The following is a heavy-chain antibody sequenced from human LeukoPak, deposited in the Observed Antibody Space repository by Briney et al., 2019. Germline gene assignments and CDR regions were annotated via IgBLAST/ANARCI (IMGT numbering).Heavy chain of an antibody. CDR3: AKGRGDYYDSSGYQAHFDY. D-gene: IGHD3-22*01. V-gene: IGHV3-23*01. CDR1: GFTFSSYA. CDR2: ISGSGGST. J-gene: IGHJ4*02. Sequence: GGSLRLSCAASGFTFSSYAMSWVRQAPGKGLEWVSAISGSGGSTYYADSVKGRFTISRDNSKDTLYLQMNSLRAEDTAVYYCAKGRGDYYDSSGYQAHFDYWGQGTLVTVSS.